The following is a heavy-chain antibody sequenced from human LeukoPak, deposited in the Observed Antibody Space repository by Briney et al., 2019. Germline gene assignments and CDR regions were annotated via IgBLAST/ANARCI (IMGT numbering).Heavy chain of an antibody. CDR1: GLTFSSYS. Sequence: GGSLRLSCAASGLTFSSYSMNWVRQAPGKGLEWVSSISSSSSYIYYADSVKGRFTISRDNAKNSLYLQMNSLRAEDTAVYYCARQSSGWSYYFDYWGQGTLVTVSS. CDR3: ARQSSGWSYYFDY. J-gene: IGHJ4*02. D-gene: IGHD6-19*01. CDR2: ISSSSSYI. V-gene: IGHV3-21*01.